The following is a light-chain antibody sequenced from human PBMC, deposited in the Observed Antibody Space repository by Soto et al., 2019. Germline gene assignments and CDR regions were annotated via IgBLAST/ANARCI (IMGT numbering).Light chain of an antibody. Sequence: QSVLAQPPSASGTPGQRVTISCSGSSSNIGSNFVYWYQQLPGTAPKLLIYTNDQRPSGVPDRFSGSRSGTSASLAISGLRSEDEAVYHCATWDDSLSGRVFGGGTKLTVL. CDR1: SSNIGSNF. J-gene: IGLJ3*02. V-gene: IGLV1-47*02. CDR3: ATWDDSLSGRV. CDR2: TND.